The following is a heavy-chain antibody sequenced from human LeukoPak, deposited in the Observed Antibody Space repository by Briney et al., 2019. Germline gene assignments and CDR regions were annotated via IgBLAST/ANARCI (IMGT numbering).Heavy chain of an antibody. CDR3: AKGLAVATWFDY. Sequence: SSETLSLTCTVSGGSISSGGYYWSWIRQHPGKGLEWIGYIYYSGSTYYNPSLKSRVTISVDTSKNQFSLKLSSVTAADTAVYYCAKGLAVATWFDYWGQGTLVTVSS. V-gene: IGHV4-31*03. J-gene: IGHJ4*02. D-gene: IGHD5-12*01. CDR2: IYYSGST. CDR1: GGSISSGGYY.